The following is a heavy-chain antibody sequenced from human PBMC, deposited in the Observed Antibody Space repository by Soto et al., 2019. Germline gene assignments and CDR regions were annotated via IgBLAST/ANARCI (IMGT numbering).Heavy chain of an antibody. V-gene: IGHV3-30-3*02. D-gene: IGHD3-16*01. CDR1: GFTFSSYT. J-gene: IGHJ3*02. CDR2: ISYDGTNK. Sequence: GGSLRLSCAASGFTFSSYTMHWVRQAPGKGLEWVAVISYDGTNKYYADSVKGRFTISRDNAKNTLYLHVNSLRAEDTAVYYCAKLGLDVPIWGQGTMVTVSS. CDR3: AKLGLDVPI.